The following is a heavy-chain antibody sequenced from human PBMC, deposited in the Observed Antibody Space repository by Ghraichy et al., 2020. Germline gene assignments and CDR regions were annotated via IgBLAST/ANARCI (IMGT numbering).Heavy chain of an antibody. Sequence: SETLSLTCAVSGGSISSSNWWSWVRQPPGKGLEWIGEIYHSGSTNYNPSLKSRVTISVDKSKNQFSLKLSSVTAADTAVYYCARDLRGIYYDSSGLDYWGQGTLVTVSS. D-gene: IGHD3-22*01. J-gene: IGHJ4*02. CDR3: ARDLRGIYYDSSGLDY. CDR2: IYHSGST. V-gene: IGHV4-4*02. CDR1: GGSISSSNW.